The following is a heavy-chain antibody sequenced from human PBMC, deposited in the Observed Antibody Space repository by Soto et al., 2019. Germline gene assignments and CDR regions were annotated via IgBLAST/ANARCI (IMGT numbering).Heavy chain of an antibody. V-gene: IGHV1-8*01. Sequence: ASVKVSCKASGYTFTSYDINWVRQATGQGLEWMGWMNPNSGNTGYAQKFQGRVTMTRNTSISTAYMELSSLRSEDTAVYYCARGQSLRTVLRFLEWLNWFDPWGQGTLVTVSS. CDR1: GYTFTSYD. CDR3: ARGQSLRTVLRFLEWLNWFDP. D-gene: IGHD3-3*01. J-gene: IGHJ5*02. CDR2: MNPNSGNT.